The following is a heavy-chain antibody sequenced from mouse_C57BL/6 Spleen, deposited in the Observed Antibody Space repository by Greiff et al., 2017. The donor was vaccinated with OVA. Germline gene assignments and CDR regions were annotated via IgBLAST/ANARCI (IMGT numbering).Heavy chain of an antibody. CDR3: ARSGVITTVVGAY. CDR1: GYTFTSYW. J-gene: IGHJ3*01. Sequence: QVQLKQPGAELVRPGSSVKLSCKASGYTFTSYWMHWVKQRPIQGLEWIGNIDPSDSETHYNQKFKDKATLTVDKSSSTAYMQLSSLTSEDSAVYYCARSGVITTVVGAYWGQGTLVTVSA. CDR2: IDPSDSET. V-gene: IGHV1-52*01. D-gene: IGHD1-1*01.